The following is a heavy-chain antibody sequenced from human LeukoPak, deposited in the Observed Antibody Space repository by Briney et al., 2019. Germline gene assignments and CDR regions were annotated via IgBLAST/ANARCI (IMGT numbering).Heavy chain of an antibody. J-gene: IGHJ5*02. CDR1: GFTFSSYS. D-gene: IGHD3-10*01. V-gene: IGHV3-21*01. CDR3: ARELLWFGESIGGGFDP. CDR2: ISSSSSDI. Sequence: GGSLRLSCAASGFTFSSYSMNWVRQAPGKGLEWVSSISSSSSDIYYADSVKGRFTISRDNAKNSLYLQMNSLRAEDTAVYYCARELLWFGESIGGGFDPWGQGTLVTVSS.